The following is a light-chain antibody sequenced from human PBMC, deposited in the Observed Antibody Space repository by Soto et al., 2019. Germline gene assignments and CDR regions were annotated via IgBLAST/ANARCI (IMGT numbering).Light chain of an antibody. CDR3: QQYGSSGT. CDR2: GAS. J-gene: IGKJ1*01. Sequence: EILLTQSPGTLSLSPGERATLSCGASQSVSNNYLAWYKQKPGHAPRLLIYGASNMATGIPDSLSGSGSGTEFTLTISRMEPEDFAVYYCQQYGSSGTFGHGTKVDIK. CDR1: QSVSNNY. V-gene: IGKV3-20*01.